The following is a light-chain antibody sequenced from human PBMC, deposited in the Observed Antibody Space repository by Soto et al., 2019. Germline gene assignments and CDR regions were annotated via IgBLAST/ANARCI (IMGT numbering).Light chain of an antibody. J-gene: IGKJ2*01. Sequence: EIVLTQSPGTLSLSPGEGATLSCRASQSVDSSYLAWYQQKPGQAPRLLIFGASSRVTGLPDRFSGSGSGTDFTLTISRLEPEDFAVYYCQQYGRSLMYTFGQGTKLEIK. CDR3: QQYGRSLMYT. CDR2: GAS. V-gene: IGKV3-20*01. CDR1: QSVDSSY.